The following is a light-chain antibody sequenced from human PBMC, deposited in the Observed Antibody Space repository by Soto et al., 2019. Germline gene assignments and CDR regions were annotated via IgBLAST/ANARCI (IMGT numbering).Light chain of an antibody. V-gene: IGKV1-39*01. J-gene: IGKJ5*01. Sequence: DIQMTQSPFSLSASVGDRVASTCRASQNITTYVNWYQQKPGKASNLLIYGASNLQSGVPSRFSGSGSGTEFTLTISSLRPEDFATYYCQQSYSSPVTFGQGTRLEI. CDR1: QNITTY. CDR2: GAS. CDR3: QQSYSSPVT.